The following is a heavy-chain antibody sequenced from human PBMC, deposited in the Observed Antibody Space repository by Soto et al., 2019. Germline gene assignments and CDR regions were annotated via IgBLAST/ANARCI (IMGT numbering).Heavy chain of an antibody. D-gene: IGHD3-9*01. CDR1: GGSISSSSYY. J-gene: IGHJ4*02. CDR3: ARVAGPHLTGYLD. CDR2: IYYSGST. V-gene: IGHV4-39*01. Sequence: SETLSLTCTVSGGSISSSSYYWGWIRQPPGKGLEWIGSIYYSGSTYYNPSLKSRVTISVDTSKNQFSLKLSSVTAADTAVYYCARVAGPHLTGYLDWGQGTLVTVSS.